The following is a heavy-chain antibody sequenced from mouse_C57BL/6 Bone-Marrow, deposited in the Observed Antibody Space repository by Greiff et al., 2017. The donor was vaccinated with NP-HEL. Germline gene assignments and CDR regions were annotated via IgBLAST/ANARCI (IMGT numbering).Heavy chain of an antibody. D-gene: IGHD2-5*01. CDR2: IYPVSGET. V-gene: IGHV1-11*01. CDR3: GRTYYSNFHAMDY. CDR1: GYTFTDHI. Sequence: VQLVESGAELASPGASVTLSCKASGYTFTDHIMNWVKKRPGQGLEWIGRIYPVSGETNFNQKFMGKATFSVDRSSSTVYMVLNSLTSEDPAVYYCGRTYYSNFHAMDYWGQGTSVTVSS. J-gene: IGHJ4*01.